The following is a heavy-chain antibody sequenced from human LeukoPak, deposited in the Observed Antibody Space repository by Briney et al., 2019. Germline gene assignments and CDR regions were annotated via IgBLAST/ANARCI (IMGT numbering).Heavy chain of an antibody. CDR3: ARDGSAMVEYWFDP. J-gene: IGHJ5*02. CDR1: GGSFSGYY. CDR2: INHSGST. V-gene: IGHV4-34*01. Sequence: PSETLSLTCAVYGGSFSGYYWSWIRQPPGKGLEWIGEINHSGSTYYNPSLKSRVTISVDTSKNQFSLKLSSVTAADTAVYYCARDGSAMVEYWFDPWGQGTLVTVSS. D-gene: IGHD5-18*01.